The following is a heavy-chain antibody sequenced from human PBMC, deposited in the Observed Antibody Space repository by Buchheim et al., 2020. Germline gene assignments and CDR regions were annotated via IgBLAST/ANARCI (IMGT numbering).Heavy chain of an antibody. CDR3: ARDYMITHHYYGMDV. Sequence: EVQVVESGGGLVKPGGSLRLSCAASGFTLSTYNMNWVRQAPGKGLEWVSSISSTFSSIYYADSVKGRFTISRDNAKTSLYLQMNSLRAEDTAVYYCARDYMITHHYYGMDVWGQGTT. D-gene: IGHD3-16*01. CDR2: ISSTFSSI. J-gene: IGHJ6*02. V-gene: IGHV3-21*01. CDR1: GFTLSTYN.